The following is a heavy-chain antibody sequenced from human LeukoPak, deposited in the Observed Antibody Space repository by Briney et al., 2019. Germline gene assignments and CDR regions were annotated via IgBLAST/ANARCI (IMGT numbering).Heavy chain of an antibody. CDR2: MYYSGST. D-gene: IGHD3-16*01. J-gene: IGHJ4*02. V-gene: IGHV4-39*01. Sequence: SETLSLTCTVSGGSISSSRYYWGWIRQPPGKGLEWIGSMYYSGSTYYNPSLKSRVTISVDTSKNQFSLKLSSVTAADTAVYYCVAGPNFGTFDYWGQGTLVTVSS. CDR3: VAGPNFGTFDY. CDR1: GGSISSSRYY.